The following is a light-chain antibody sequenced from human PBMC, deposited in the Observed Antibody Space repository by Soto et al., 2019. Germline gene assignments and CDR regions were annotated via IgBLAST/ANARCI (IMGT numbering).Light chain of an antibody. CDR2: DAS. V-gene: IGKV3-15*01. J-gene: IGKJ1*01. CDR1: QSVSSC. CDR3: QHYNNWPSP. Sequence: VLTLSAAAVSLSPGERATVSCRASQSVSSCLAWYQQNPGQAPRLLIYDASTRATGIPARFSGSGSGTEFTLTISSLQAEDFAVYCSQHYNNWPSPFGQGAKLDI.